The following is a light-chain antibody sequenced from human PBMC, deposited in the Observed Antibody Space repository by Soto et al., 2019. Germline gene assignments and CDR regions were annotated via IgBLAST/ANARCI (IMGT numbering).Light chain of an antibody. CDR3: QQYNSSPWT. Sequence: DIQMTQSPSTLSASVGDRVTITCRGSQSIISCLAWYQQKPGKAPKLLIHKASSLESGVPSSFSGSGSGTEFTLTISSPQPDDFTTYHCQQYNSSPWTFGQGTNVEIK. J-gene: IGKJ1*01. CDR1: QSIISC. V-gene: IGKV1-5*03. CDR2: KAS.